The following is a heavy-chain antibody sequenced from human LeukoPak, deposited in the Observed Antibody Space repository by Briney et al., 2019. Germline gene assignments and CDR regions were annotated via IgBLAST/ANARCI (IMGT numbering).Heavy chain of an antibody. D-gene: IGHD2-2*02. CDR1: GFTFSSYS. Sequence: GGPLRLSCAASGFTFSSYSMNWVRQAPGKGLEWVSSIISSSSYIYYADSVKGRFTISRDNAKNSLYLQMNSLRAEDTAVYYCARSKDDWDDYTVDYWGQGTLVTVSS. CDR2: IISSSSYI. V-gene: IGHV3-21*01. CDR3: ARSKDDWDDYTVDY. J-gene: IGHJ4*02.